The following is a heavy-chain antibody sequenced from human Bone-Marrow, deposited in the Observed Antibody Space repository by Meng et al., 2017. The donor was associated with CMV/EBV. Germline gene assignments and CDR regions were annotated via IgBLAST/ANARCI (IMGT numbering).Heavy chain of an antibody. CDR2: ISSSSSVL. CDR3: ARDQPDAVGATTLFDY. D-gene: IGHD1-26*01. V-gene: IGHV3-11*01. CDR1: GFTFSDYY. J-gene: IGHJ4*02. Sequence: LTCAASGFTFSDYYMSWIRQAPGKGLEWVSYISSSSSVLDYADSVKGRSTITRDNAKNSLYLQMNGLRAEDTAVYYCARDQPDAVGATTLFDYWGQGRLVTVSS.